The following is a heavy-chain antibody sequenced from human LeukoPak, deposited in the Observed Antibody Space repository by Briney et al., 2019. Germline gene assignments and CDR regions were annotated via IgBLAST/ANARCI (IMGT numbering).Heavy chain of an antibody. Sequence: SETLSLTCTVSGGSINSYYWSWVRQPPGKGLEWIAYIYYTGSTNYNPSLKSRVTVSVDKSSNQFSLKLNSVTAADTAVYYCARGDYGSGILYFDYWGQGTLVTVSS. CDR2: IYYTGST. D-gene: IGHD3-10*01. V-gene: IGHV4-59*01. CDR3: ARGDYGSGILYFDY. CDR1: GGSINSYY. J-gene: IGHJ4*02.